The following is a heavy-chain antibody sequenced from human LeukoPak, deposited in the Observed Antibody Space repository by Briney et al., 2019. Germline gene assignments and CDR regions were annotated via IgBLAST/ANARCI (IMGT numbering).Heavy chain of an antibody. Sequence: TSQTLSLTCTVSSGSISSGGYYWSWIRQHPGKGLEWIGYIYYSGSTYYNPSLKSRVTISVDTSKNQFSLKLSSVTAADTAVYYCARDAYCSGGSCYWFDPWGQGTLVTVSS. CDR3: ARDAYCSGGSCYWFDP. CDR1: SGSISSGGYY. J-gene: IGHJ5*02. CDR2: IYYSGST. D-gene: IGHD2-15*01. V-gene: IGHV4-31*03.